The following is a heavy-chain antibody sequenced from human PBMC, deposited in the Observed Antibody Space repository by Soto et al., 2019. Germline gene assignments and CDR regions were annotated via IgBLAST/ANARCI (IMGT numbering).Heavy chain of an antibody. CDR2: IIAIFGTA. V-gene: IGHV1-69*01. J-gene: IGHJ3*02. Sequence: QVQLVQSGAEVKKPGSSVKVSCKASGGTFSSYAISWVRQAPGQWLEWMGGIIAIFGTANYAQEFQGSVTLTAEESTSTAYMELSSLRSEDTAVYYCARVGLVILLAFDIWGQGTMVTVSS. CDR3: ARVGLVILLAFDI. CDR1: GGTFSSYA. D-gene: IGHD6-19*01.